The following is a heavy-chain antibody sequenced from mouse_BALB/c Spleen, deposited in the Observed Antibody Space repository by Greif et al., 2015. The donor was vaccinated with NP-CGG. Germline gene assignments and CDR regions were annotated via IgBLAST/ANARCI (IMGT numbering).Heavy chain of an antibody. Sequence: VQLQQSGAALVRPGASVKLSCKASGYTFTSYWINWVKQRPGQGLEWIGNIYPSDSYTNYNQKFKDKATLTVDKSSSTAYMQLSSPTSEDSAVYYCTRGYGKGEYFDVWGAGTTVTVSS. V-gene: IGHV1-69*02. D-gene: IGHD2-1*01. CDR2: IYPSDSYT. CDR1: GYTFTSYW. J-gene: IGHJ1*01. CDR3: TRGYGKGEYFDV.